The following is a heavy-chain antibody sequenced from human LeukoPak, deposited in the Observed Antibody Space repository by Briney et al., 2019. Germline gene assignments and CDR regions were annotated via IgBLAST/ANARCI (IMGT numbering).Heavy chain of an antibody. CDR3: ARSQGAAMVTTYYYYYMDV. D-gene: IGHD5-18*01. CDR2: IIPIFGTA. J-gene: IGHJ6*03. V-gene: IGHV1-69*01. Sequence: GSSVKVSCKASGGTFSSYAISWVRQAPGQGLEWMGGIIPIFGTANYAQKFQGRVTITADESTSTAYMELSSLRSEDTAVYYCARSQGAAMVTTYYYYYMDVWGKGTTVTVSS. CDR1: GGTFSSYA.